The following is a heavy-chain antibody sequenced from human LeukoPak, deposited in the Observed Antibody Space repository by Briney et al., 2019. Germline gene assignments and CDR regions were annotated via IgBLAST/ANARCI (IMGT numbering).Heavy chain of an antibody. V-gene: IGHV3-21*01. J-gene: IGHJ6*03. Sequence: GGSLRLSCAASGFTFSDFYMNWIRQAPGKGLEWVSSISSSSSYIYYADSVKGRFTISRDNAKNSLYLQMNSLRAEDTAVYYCARSEYSSSWYRGIDYYYYMDVWGKGTTVTVSS. CDR1: GFTFSDFY. CDR2: ISSSSSYI. D-gene: IGHD6-13*01. CDR3: ARSEYSSSWYRGIDYYYYMDV.